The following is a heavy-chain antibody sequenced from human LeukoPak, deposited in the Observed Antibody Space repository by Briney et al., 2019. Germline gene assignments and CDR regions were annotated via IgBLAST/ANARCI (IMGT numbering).Heavy chain of an antibody. V-gene: IGHV3-30*18. D-gene: IGHD3-10*01. J-gene: IGHJ4*02. CDR3: ANSLGSSLFDY. CDR1: GFTFSSYG. CDR2: ISYDGSNK. Sequence: GGSLRLSCAASGFTFSSYGMHWVRQAPGKGLEWVAVISYDGSNKYYADSVKGRFTISRDNSKDTLYLQMNSLRAEDTAVYYCANSLGSSLFDYWGQGTLVTVSS.